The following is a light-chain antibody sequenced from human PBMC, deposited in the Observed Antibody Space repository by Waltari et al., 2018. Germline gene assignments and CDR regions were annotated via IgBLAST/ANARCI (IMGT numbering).Light chain of an antibody. CDR2: WAS. CDR3: QQYYTTPT. CDR1: QPLFYSSNNKNY. J-gene: IGKJ1*01. V-gene: IGKV4-1*01. Sequence: DIVMTQSPDSLAVSLGERATINCQSSQPLFYSSNNKNYLAWYQLKPGHPPNLLIFWASTRESGVPDRFSGSGSATDFTLTIDTLQAEDVAVYYCQQYYTTPTFGQGTKVEIK.